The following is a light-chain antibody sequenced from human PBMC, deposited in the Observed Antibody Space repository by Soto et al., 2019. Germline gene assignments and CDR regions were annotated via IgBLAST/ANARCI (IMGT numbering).Light chain of an antibody. Sequence: AIQLTQSPSSLSASVGDRVTITCRASQGISRALAWYQQKPGKAPNLLIYDASSLESGVPSRFSGSGSGTDFTLTISSLQPGDFATYYCQHFTVYPLTFGGGTTVDIK. J-gene: IGKJ4*01. CDR1: QGISRA. CDR3: QHFTVYPLT. CDR2: DAS. V-gene: IGKV1-13*02.